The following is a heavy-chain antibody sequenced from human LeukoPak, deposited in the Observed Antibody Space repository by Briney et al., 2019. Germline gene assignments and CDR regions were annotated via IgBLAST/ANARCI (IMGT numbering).Heavy chain of an antibody. CDR2: IYSGGST. J-gene: IGHJ5*02. CDR1: GFTVSSTY. CDR3: ARSASSSWYGIARFDL. D-gene: IGHD6-13*01. V-gene: IGHV3-66*01. Sequence: PGGSLRLSCAASGFTVSSTYMSWVRQAPGKGLEWVSIIYSGGSTYYADSVKGRFTISRDNSKNTLYLQMNSLRAEDTAVYYCARSASSSWYGIARFDLWGQGTLVTVSS.